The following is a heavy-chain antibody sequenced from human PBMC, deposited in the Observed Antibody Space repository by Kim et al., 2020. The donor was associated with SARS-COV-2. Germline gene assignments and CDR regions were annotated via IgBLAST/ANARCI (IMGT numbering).Heavy chain of an antibody. J-gene: IGHJ4*02. V-gene: IGHV3-23*03. CDR1: GFTFNSYA. Sequence: GGSLRLSCAASGFTFNSYAMSWVRQAPGKGLEWVSVINAGGTRTNYADSVKGRFTISTDASKNTVFLQMNALRADDTAVYYCAKGYYSNGPHTSDYWGQG. D-gene: IGHD5-18*01. CDR3: AKGYYSNGPHTSDY. CDR2: INAGGTRT.